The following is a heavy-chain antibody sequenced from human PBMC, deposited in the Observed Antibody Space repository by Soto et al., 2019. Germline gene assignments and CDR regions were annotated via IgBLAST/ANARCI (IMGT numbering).Heavy chain of an antibody. J-gene: IGHJ5*02. Sequence: QLQLQESGSGLVRPSQTLSLTCAVSGGSISSGGYSRNWIRQPPGRVLEWIGYIHHSGTTLHNPSLKSRVTLSVDKSKNQFSLKLTSVTAADTAVYYCARNQLEGNWFDPWGQGTLVTVSS. D-gene: IGHD1-1*01. CDR1: GGSISSGGYS. CDR2: IHHSGTT. CDR3: ARNQLEGNWFDP. V-gene: IGHV4-30-2*01.